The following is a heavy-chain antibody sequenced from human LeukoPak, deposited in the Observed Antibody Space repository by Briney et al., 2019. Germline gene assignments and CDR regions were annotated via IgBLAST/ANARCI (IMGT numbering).Heavy chain of an antibody. CDR1: GGSISSSSYY. CDR2: IYYSGST. V-gene: IGHV4-39*07. Sequence: KPSETLSLTCTVSGGSISSSSYYWGWIRQPPGKGLEWIGSIYYSGSTYYNPSLKSRVTISVDTSKNQFSLKLSSVTAADTAVYYCATLAVAGKIDYWGQGTLVTVSS. D-gene: IGHD6-19*01. CDR3: ATLAVAGKIDY. J-gene: IGHJ4*02.